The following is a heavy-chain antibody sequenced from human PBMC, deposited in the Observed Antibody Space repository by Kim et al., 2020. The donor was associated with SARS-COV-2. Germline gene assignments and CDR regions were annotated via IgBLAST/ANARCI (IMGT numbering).Heavy chain of an antibody. D-gene: IGHD3-22*01. CDR3: ARVNLYYDSSGYFSY. Sequence: PSLKSRVTISVDTSKNQFSLKLSSVTAADTAVYYCARVNLYYDSSGYFSYWGQGTLVTVSS. J-gene: IGHJ4*02. V-gene: IGHV4-39*01.